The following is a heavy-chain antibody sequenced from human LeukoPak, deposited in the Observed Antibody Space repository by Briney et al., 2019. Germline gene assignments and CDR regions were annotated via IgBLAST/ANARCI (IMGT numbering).Heavy chain of an antibody. CDR1: GSFVSTNY. CDR2: IDSAGTT. Sequence: PGGSLRLSCAASGSFVSTNYMNWVRQAPGKGLEWVSVIDSAGTTYYADSVKGRFTISRDNSKNTVYLQMNSLRAEDTAVYYCARARLNYYDSSGYGYWGQGTLVTVSS. D-gene: IGHD3-22*01. V-gene: IGHV3-66*01. CDR3: ARARLNYYDSSGYGY. J-gene: IGHJ4*02.